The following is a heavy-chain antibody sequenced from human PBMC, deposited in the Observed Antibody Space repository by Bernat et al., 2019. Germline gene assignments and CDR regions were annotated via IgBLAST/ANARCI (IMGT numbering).Heavy chain of an antibody. Sequence: EVQLLESGGGLVQPGGSLRLSCAASGFTFSSYAMSWVRQAPGKGLEWVSAISGSGGSTYYAASVKGRFTISRDNSKNTLYLQMNSLRAEDTAVYYCVKWGRIAAAGGWFDPWGQGTLVTVSS. CDR2: ISGSGGST. CDR1: GFTFSSYA. CDR3: VKWGRIAAAGGWFDP. V-gene: IGHV3-23*01. J-gene: IGHJ5*02. D-gene: IGHD6-13*01.